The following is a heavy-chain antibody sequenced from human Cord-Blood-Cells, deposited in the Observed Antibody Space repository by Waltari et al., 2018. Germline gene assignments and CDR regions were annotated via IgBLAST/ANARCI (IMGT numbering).Heavy chain of an antibody. J-gene: IGHJ4*02. CDR3: VQREQFVFDY. CDR1: GFTLSTSGVG. Sequence: QLTLKESGPTLVKPTPTLTLTSPFSGFTLSTSGVGLGWIRQLPGKALEWLALIYWDDDKRYSPSLKSRLTITKDTSKNQVVLTMTNMDPVDTATYYCVQREQFVFDYWGQGTLVTVSS. CDR2: IYWDDDK. V-gene: IGHV2-5*02. D-gene: IGHD1-1*01.